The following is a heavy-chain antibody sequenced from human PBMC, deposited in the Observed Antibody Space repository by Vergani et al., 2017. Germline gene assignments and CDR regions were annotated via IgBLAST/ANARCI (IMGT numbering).Heavy chain of an antibody. J-gene: IGHJ6*03. CDR3: ARGYYEFWSGYSYYYYYMDV. V-gene: IGHV1-8*01. D-gene: IGHD3-3*01. CDR1: GYTFTSYD. Sequence: QVQLVQSGAEVKKPGASVKVSCKASGYTFTSYDINWVRQATGQGLEWMGWMNPNSGNTGYAQKFQGRVTMTRNTSISTAYMELSSLRSEDTAVYYCARGYYEFWSGYSYYYYYMDVWGKGTTVTVSS. CDR2: MNPNSGNT.